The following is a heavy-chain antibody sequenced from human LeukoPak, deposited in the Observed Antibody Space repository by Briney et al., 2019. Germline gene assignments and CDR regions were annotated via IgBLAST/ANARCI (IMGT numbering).Heavy chain of an antibody. V-gene: IGHV3-33*01. J-gene: IGHJ4*02. CDR2: IWYDGSNK. CDR3: ARTISYSSGSYALDY. CDR1: GFTFSSYG. Sequence: GGSLRLSCAASGFTFSSYGVHWVRQAPGKGLEWVAVIWYDGSNKYYADSVKGRFTISRDNSKNTLYLQMNSLRAEDTAVYYCARTISYSSGSYALDYWGQGTLVTVSS. D-gene: IGHD3-10*01.